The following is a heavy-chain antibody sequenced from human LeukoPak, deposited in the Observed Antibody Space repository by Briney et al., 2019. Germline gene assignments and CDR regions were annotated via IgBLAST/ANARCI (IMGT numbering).Heavy chain of an antibody. Sequence: GGSLRLSCAASGFTFSDYYISWIRQAPGKGLEWVSHISSSGSSIYYADSVKGRFTISRDNAKNSLYLQMNSLRAEDTAVYYCARDLIAVAAHWGDSNYFGMDVWGQGTTVTVSS. J-gene: IGHJ6*02. V-gene: IGHV3-11*01. CDR3: ARDLIAVAAHWGDSNYFGMDV. CDR2: ISSSGSSI. CDR1: GFTFSDYY. D-gene: IGHD6-19*01.